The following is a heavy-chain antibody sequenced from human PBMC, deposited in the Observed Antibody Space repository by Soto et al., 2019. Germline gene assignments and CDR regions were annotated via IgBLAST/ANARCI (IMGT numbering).Heavy chain of an antibody. CDR2: IYYSGSA. J-gene: IGHJ5*02. Sequence: SETLSLTCTVSGGSISSYYWSWIRQPPGKGLEWIGYIYYSGSANYNPSLKSRVTISVDTSKNQFSLKLSSVTAADTAVYYCARTSYDSSGTAADPWGQGTLVTV. D-gene: IGHD3-22*01. V-gene: IGHV4-59*12. CDR1: GGSISSYY. CDR3: ARTSYDSSGTAADP.